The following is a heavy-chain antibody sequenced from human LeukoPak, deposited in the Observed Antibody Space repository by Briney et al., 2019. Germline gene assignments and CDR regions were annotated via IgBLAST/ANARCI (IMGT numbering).Heavy chain of an antibody. Sequence: SETLSLTCTVSGGSISSGGLYWTWIRQHPGGGLEWIGNIYQSGSTYYHPSLKSRVTISADTSNNQFSLKLSSVTAADTAVYYCASSVSGLHIDNWGQGTLVTVSS. J-gene: IGHJ4*02. CDR3: ASSVSGLHIDN. CDR2: IYQSGST. D-gene: IGHD2-21*02. V-gene: IGHV4-31*03. CDR1: GGSISSGGLY.